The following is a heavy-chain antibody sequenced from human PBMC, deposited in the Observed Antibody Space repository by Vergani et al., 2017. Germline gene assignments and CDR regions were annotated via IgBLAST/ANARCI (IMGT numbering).Heavy chain of an antibody. V-gene: IGHV1-3*01. D-gene: IGHD3-10*01. J-gene: IGHJ4*02. CDR2: INAGNGNT. CDR1: GYTFTSYA. CDR3: ATDRDGSGSYSGG. Sequence: QVQLVQSGAEVKKPGASVKVSCKASGYTFTSYAMHWVRQAPGQRLEWMGWINAGNGNTKYSQKFQGRVTMTEDTSTDTAYMELSSLSSEDTAVYYCATDRDGSGSYSGGWGQGTLVTVSS.